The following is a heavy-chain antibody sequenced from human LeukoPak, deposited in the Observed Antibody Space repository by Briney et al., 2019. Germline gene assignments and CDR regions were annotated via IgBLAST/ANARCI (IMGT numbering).Heavy chain of an antibody. Sequence: GGSLRLSCAASGFTFSSYWMNWARQAPGKGLEWVAVISYDGNTKYYADSVKGRFTISRDNSKNTLYLQMNSLRAEDTAVYYCAKKSSRAVADWYFDLWGRGTLVTVSS. CDR2: ISYDGNTK. V-gene: IGHV3-30*18. J-gene: IGHJ2*01. D-gene: IGHD6-19*01. CDR1: GFTFSSYW. CDR3: AKKSSRAVADWYFDL.